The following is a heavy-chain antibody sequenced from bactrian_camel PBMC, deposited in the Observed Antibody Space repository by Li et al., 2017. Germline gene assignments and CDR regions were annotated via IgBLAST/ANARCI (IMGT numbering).Heavy chain of an antibody. J-gene: IGHJ4*01. CDR2: ICPDDSP. Sequence: HVQLVESGGASVESGGSLRLSCVASGYPFAQACMGWFRQAPGKEREGVAAICPDDSPTYVDSVKGRFTTSMDNAKNTVNLQMSSLKPEDTAVYYCVKPNPDARGGFDHWGQGTQVTVS. V-gene: IGHV3S55*01. D-gene: IGHD1*01. CDR3: VKPNPDARGGFDH. CDR1: GYPFAQAC.